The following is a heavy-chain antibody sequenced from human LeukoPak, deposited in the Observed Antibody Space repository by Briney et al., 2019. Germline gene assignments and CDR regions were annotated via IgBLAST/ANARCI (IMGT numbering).Heavy chain of an antibody. D-gene: IGHD7-27*01. V-gene: IGHV3-30*02. Sequence: GGSLRHSCAASGFTFSSYGMHWVRQAPGKGLEWVAFIRYDGSNKYYADSVKGRFTISRDNSKNTLYLQMNSLRAEDTAVYYCAKDQRSNWGSMGYWGQGTLVTVSS. CDR2: IRYDGSNK. J-gene: IGHJ4*02. CDR3: AKDQRSNWGSMGY. CDR1: GFTFSSYG.